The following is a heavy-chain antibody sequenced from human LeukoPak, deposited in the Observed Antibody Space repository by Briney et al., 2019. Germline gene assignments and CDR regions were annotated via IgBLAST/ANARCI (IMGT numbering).Heavy chain of an antibody. D-gene: IGHD6-6*01. CDR3: ARERVIAARPHFIYYYYMDV. CDR2: IYTSGST. Sequence: PSETLSLTCTVSGGSISSGSYYWSWIRQPAGKGLEWIGRIYTSGSTNYNPSLKSRVTISVDTSKNQFSLKLSSVTAAHTAVYYCARERVIAARPHFIYYYYMDVWGKGTTVTVSS. CDR1: GGSISSGSYY. J-gene: IGHJ6*03. V-gene: IGHV4-61*02.